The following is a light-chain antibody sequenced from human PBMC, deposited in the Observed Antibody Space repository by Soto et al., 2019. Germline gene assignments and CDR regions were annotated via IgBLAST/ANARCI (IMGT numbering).Light chain of an antibody. J-gene: IGKJ5*01. CDR1: QSVSSY. CDR3: QQRSNWPST. V-gene: IGKV3-11*01. CDR2: DAS. Sequence: EIVLTHSPATLSLSRWEIATLSCRASQSVSSYLAWYQQKPGQAPRLLIYDASNRATGIPARFSGSGSGTDFTLIISSLEPEDFAVYYCQQRSNWPSTFGQGTRLEIK.